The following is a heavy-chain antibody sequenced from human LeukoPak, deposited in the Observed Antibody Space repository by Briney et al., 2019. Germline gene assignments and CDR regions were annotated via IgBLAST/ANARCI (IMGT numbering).Heavy chain of an antibody. CDR3: ASSYCSSTSCPSKYYYYYYMDV. CDR1: GGSISSYY. D-gene: IGHD2-2*01. V-gene: IGHV4-4*07. J-gene: IGHJ6*03. Sequence: SETLSLTCTVSGGSISSYYWSWIRQPAGKGLEWLGRIYTSGSTNYNPSLKSRVTMSVDTSKNQFSLKLSSVTAADTAVHYCASSYCSSTSCPSKYYYYYYMDVWGKGTTVTVSS. CDR2: IYTSGST.